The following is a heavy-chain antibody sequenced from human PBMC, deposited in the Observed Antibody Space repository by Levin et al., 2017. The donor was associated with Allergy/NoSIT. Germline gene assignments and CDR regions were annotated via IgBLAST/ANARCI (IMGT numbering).Heavy chain of an antibody. D-gene: IGHD1-26*01. V-gene: IGHV5-51*01. CDR3: ARHSDMCKTSGCDLYYHYGLDV. Sequence: GASVKVSCKASGYRFSTYWIGWVRQMPGKGLEWMGIIYPGDSETRYSPSFQGQVTISADKSNSTVYLQWSSLKASDTAMYYCARHSDMCKTSGCDLYYHYGLDVWGQGTTVTVSS. CDR2: IYPGDSET. J-gene: IGHJ6*02. CDR1: GYRFSTYW.